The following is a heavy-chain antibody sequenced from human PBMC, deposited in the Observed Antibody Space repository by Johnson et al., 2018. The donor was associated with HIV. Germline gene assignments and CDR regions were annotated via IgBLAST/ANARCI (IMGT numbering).Heavy chain of an antibody. J-gene: IGHJ3*02. CDR2: IKEDGSEK. Sequence: VQLVESGGGVVQPGRSLRLSCAASGFTFSSYGMHWVRQAPGKGLEWVANIKEDGSEKYYVDSVKGRFTISSDNVKNSLYLRMNSQRAEDTAGYYCVGDLAVTTYGAFDIWGQGTMVTVSS. D-gene: IGHD4-17*01. CDR1: GFTFSSYG. V-gene: IGHV3-7*03. CDR3: VGDLAVTTYGAFDI.